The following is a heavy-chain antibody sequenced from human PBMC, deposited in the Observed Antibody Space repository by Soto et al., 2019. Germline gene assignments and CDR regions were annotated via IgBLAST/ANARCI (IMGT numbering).Heavy chain of an antibody. Sequence: QVQLVQSGAEVKKPGSSVKVSCKASGGTFSSYTISWVRQAPGQGLEWMGRIIPILGIANYAQKFQGRVTITADKSTSTAYMELSSLRSEDTAVYYCASNGYSSGWQSWEVMWYFDCWGQGTLVTVSS. J-gene: IGHJ4*02. D-gene: IGHD6-19*01. CDR2: IIPILGIA. V-gene: IGHV1-69*02. CDR1: GGTFSSYT. CDR3: ASNGYSSGWQSWEVMWYFDC.